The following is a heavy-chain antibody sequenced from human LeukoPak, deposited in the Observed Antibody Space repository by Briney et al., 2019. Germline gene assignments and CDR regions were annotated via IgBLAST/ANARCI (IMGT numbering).Heavy chain of an antibody. CDR3: VRMTYYFDP. CDR1: GFIFSNYW. J-gene: IGHJ4*02. Sequence: GGSLRLSCAPSGFIFSNYWMSWVRQAPGKGLEWVANIKQDGSEKYYVDSVKGRFTISRDNVKNSLYLQMNSLRAEDTALYYCVRMTYYFDPWGQGILVTVSS. V-gene: IGHV3-7*01. CDR2: IKQDGSEK.